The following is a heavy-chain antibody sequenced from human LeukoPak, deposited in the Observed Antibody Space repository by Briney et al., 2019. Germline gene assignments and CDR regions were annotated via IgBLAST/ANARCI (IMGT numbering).Heavy chain of an antibody. J-gene: IGHJ4*02. CDR2: LSSSSGGT. CDR1: GFTLSNYS. V-gene: IGHV3-23*01. D-gene: IGHD2-21*01. CDR3: ASLCVVIRVLLVGFHKEAYYFDS. Sequence: AGSLRFSCAGSGFTLSNYSMSWVRQAPGKGLKWVASLSSSSGGTNYADPVQGRFTISRDNPKNTLYLQMSSLRAEDTDVYFCASLCVVIRVLLVGFHKEAYYFDSWGQGALVTVSS.